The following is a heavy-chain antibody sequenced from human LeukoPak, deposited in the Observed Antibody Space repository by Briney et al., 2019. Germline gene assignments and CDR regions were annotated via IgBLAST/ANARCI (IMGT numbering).Heavy chain of an antibody. CDR1: GFTFTSYE. V-gene: IGHV3-48*03. Sequence: GGSLRLSCAASGFTFTSYEMNWVRQAPGKGLEWVSYISSSGSIIYYADSVKGRFTISRDNSKNTLYLQMNSLRAEDTAVYYCAKDKGVSSGWYVGFDPWGQGTLVTVSS. CDR3: AKDKGVSSGWYVGFDP. D-gene: IGHD6-19*01. J-gene: IGHJ5*02. CDR2: ISSSGSII.